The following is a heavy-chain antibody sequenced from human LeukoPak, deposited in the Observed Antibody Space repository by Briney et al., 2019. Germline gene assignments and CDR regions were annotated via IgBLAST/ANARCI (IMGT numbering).Heavy chain of an antibody. D-gene: IGHD3-16*02. CDR3: ARHSQWGVIPWTFDI. Sequence: PSETLSLTCAVYGGSFSGYYWSWIRQPPGKGLEWIGEINHSGSTNYNPSLKSRVTISVDTSKNQFSLKLRSVTASDTAVYYCARHSQWGVIPWTFDIWGQGTRVTVSS. J-gene: IGHJ3*02. CDR1: GGSFSGYY. CDR2: INHSGST. V-gene: IGHV4-34*01.